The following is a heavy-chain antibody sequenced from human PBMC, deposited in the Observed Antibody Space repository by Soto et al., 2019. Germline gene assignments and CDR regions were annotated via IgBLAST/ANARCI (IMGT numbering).Heavy chain of an antibody. Sequence: EVQLVESGGGLIPPGGSLRLSCAASGFLVNSAYITWVRQAPGKGLEWLSMINSDGSTLYAESVKGRFTISRDNSKNRLDLKMNSLRAEDTAMYYCARSGYSFAWGYWGQGTLVIVTS. CDR2: INSDGST. CDR3: ARSGYSFAWGY. D-gene: IGHD5-18*01. CDR1: GFLVNSAY. V-gene: IGHV3-53*01. J-gene: IGHJ4*02.